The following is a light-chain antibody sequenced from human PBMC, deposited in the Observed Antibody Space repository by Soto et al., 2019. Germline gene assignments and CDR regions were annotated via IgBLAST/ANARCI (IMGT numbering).Light chain of an antibody. J-gene: IGLJ1*01. CDR1: SSDVGGYNY. CDR3: SSYAGSSNV. Sequence: QSVLTQPPSASGSPGQSVAISCTGTSSDVGGYNYVSWYQQHPGKAPKLMIYEVNKRPSGVPDRFSGSKSGNTASLTVSGLQAEDEADYYCSSYAGSSNVFGTGIKGTV. CDR2: EVN. V-gene: IGLV2-8*01.